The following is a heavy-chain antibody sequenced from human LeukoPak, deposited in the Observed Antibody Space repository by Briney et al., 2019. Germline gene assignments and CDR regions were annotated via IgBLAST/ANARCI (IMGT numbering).Heavy chain of an antibody. CDR2: MNPNSGNT. J-gene: IGHJ6*03. CDR3: ARGSGSYYYMDV. D-gene: IGHD1-26*01. Sequence: ASVKVSCKASGYTFTGYYMHWVRQAPGQGVEGMGWMNPNSGNTGYAQKFQGRVTMTRNTSISTAYMELSSLRSEDTAVYYCARGSGSYYYMDVWGKGTTVTISS. V-gene: IGHV1-8*02. CDR1: GYTFTGYY.